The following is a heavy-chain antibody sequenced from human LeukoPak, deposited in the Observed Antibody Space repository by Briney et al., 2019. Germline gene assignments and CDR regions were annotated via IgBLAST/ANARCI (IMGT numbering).Heavy chain of an antibody. CDR1: GGSISSYY. V-gene: IGHV4-59*08. Sequence: SETLSLACTVSGGSISSYYWSWIRQPPGKGLEWIGYIYYSGSTNYNPSLKSRVTISVDTSKNQFSLKVSSVTAADTAVYYCASNYYGSGSLDYWGQGNLVTVSS. CDR2: IYYSGST. D-gene: IGHD3-10*01. J-gene: IGHJ4*02. CDR3: ASNYYGSGSLDY.